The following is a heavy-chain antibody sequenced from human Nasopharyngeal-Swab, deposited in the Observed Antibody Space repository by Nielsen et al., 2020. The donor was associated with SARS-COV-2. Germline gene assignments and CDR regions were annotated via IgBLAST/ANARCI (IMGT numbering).Heavy chain of an antibody. J-gene: IGHJ4*02. CDR1: GGSMSSYY. D-gene: IGHD6-19*01. Sequence: GSLRLSCTVSGGSMSSYYWSWIRQPPGKGLEGIGFIYYRGSTNYNPSLKSRITTSVDTSKNQFSLNLTSVTAADTAIYFCARVRSLAVAGYCFDYWGQGTLVTVSS. V-gene: IGHV4-59*01. CDR3: ARVRSLAVAGYCFDY. CDR2: IYYRGST.